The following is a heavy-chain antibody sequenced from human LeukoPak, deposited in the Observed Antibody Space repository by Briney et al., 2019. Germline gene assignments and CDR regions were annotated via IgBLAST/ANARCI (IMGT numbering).Heavy chain of an antibody. D-gene: IGHD2-8*02. CDR1: GFTFSNHA. Sequence: GGSQRLSCVASGFTFSNHAMTWVRQAPGKGLEWVSAISAGAVDTFYAPSVKGRFTISRDNSKNTMYLQINSLRAEDTAIYYCAKDVWWSVSWGQGTLVTVSS. J-gene: IGHJ5*02. CDR2: ISAGAVDT. V-gene: IGHV3-23*01. CDR3: AKDVWWSVS.